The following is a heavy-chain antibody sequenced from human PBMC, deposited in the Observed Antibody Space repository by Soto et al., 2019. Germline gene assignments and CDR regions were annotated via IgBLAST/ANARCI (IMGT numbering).Heavy chain of an antibody. CDR1: GGSISSYY. V-gene: IGHV4-59*01. J-gene: IGHJ3*02. Sequence: QVQLQESGPGLVKPSETLSLTCTVSGGSISSYYWSWIRQPPGKGLEWSGYIYYSGSTNYNPSLKSRVTISVDTSKNQCSLKLSSVTAADTAVYYCARYPITMVRGYSDAFDIWGQGTMVTVSS. CDR3: ARYPITMVRGYSDAFDI. D-gene: IGHD3-10*01. CDR2: IYYSGST.